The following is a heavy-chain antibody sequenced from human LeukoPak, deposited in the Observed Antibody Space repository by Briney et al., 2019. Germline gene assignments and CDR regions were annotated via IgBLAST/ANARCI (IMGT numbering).Heavy chain of an antibody. CDR3: AREWLIVVTGTGHLDY. D-gene: IGHD6-19*01. Sequence: ASVTVSCKASGYSFSGFYMHWVRQAPGQGLEWMGWIIPNTGGTNYAQKFQGRVTMTRVTTISTAYMELSSLRSDDTAVYYCAREWLIVVTGTGHLDYWGQGTLVTVSS. V-gene: IGHV1-2*02. J-gene: IGHJ4*02. CDR1: GYSFSGFY. CDR2: IIPNTGGT.